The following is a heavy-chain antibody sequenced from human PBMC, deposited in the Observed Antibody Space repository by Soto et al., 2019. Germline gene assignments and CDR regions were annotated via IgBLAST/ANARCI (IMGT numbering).Heavy chain of an antibody. D-gene: IGHD2-2*01. V-gene: IGHV1-2*02. J-gene: IGHJ4*02. Sequence: ASVKVSCKASGYTFTGYYMHWGRQAPGQGLEWMGWINPNSGGTNYAQKFQGRVTMTRDTSISTAYMELSRLRSDDTAVYYCARESTPRGSSTSCYDYWGQGTLVTVSS. CDR3: ARESTPRGSSTSCYDY. CDR1: GYTFTGYY. CDR2: INPNSGGT.